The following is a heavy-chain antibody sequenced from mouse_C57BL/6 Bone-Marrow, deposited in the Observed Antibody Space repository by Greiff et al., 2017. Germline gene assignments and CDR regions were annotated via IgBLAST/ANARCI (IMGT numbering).Heavy chain of an antibody. Sequence: QVQLQQPGAELVKPGASVKMSCKASGYTFTSYWITWVKQRPGQGLEWIGDIYPGSGSTKYNAKFKGKATLTVDTSSSTAYMQLSSLTSEDTAVYYCTTPIYRNYWYGDVWGTGTTVTVSS. J-gene: IGHJ1*03. CDR1: GYTFTSYW. CDR2: IYPGSGST. CDR3: TTPIYRNYWYGDV. D-gene: IGHD2-14*01. V-gene: IGHV1-55*01.